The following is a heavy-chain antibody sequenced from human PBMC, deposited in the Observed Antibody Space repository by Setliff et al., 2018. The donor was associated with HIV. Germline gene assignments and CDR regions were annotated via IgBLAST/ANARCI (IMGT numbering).Heavy chain of an antibody. CDR2: ISYDGSRI. D-gene: IGHD2-15*01. CDR1: GFTFSTFA. CDR3: VKDASVSATNFYYFDV. Sequence: PGGSLRLSCVASGFTFSTFAMHWVRQAPGKGLEWVSVISYDGSRISYADSVNGRFTISRDNAKKSLHLQMNSLKLEDTAIYFCVKDASVSATNFYYFDVWGKGTTVTVSS. V-gene: IGHV3-30*01. J-gene: IGHJ6*03.